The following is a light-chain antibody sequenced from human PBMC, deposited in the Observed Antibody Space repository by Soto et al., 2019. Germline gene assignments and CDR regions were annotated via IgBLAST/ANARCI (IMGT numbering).Light chain of an antibody. V-gene: IGKV3-15*01. Sequence: EILMTQSPATLSVSPRERATLSCRASQSVSSDLAWYQQKPGQAPRLLIHGASTRATGIPARFSGSGSGTEFSLTVSSLQSEDFAVYYCQQYNNWPRTFGQGTKVEIK. CDR2: GAS. J-gene: IGKJ1*01. CDR3: QQYNNWPRT. CDR1: QSVSSD.